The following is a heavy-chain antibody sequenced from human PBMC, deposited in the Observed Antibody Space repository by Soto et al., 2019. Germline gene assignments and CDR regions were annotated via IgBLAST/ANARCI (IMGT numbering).Heavy chain of an antibody. J-gene: IGHJ5*02. V-gene: IGHV4-34*01. D-gene: IGHD6-13*01. CDR2: INHSGST. CDR1: GGSFSGYY. Sequence: SETLSLTCAVYGGSFSGYYWSWIRQPPGKGLEWIGEINHSGSTNYNPSLKSRVTISVDTSKNQFSLKLSSVTAADTAVYYCARGTPGTVGWFDPWGQGTLVTVSS. CDR3: ARGTPGTVGWFDP.